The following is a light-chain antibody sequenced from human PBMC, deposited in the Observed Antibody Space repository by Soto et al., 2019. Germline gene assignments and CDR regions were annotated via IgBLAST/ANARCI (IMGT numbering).Light chain of an antibody. CDR1: QSVSNY. V-gene: IGKV3-11*01. J-gene: IGKJ3*01. CDR2: EVS. Sequence: EIVLTQSPATLSLSPGDRVTLSCRASQSVSNYLSWYQQKPGQAPRLLIYEVSKRATGIPARFSGSGSGTEFTLTISSLETEDFAVYFCQQYSRWPRETFGPGTKVDIK. CDR3: QQYSRWPRET.